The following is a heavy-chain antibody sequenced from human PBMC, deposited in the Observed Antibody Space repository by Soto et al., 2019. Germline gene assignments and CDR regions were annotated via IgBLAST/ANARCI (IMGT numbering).Heavy chain of an antibody. CDR1: GGSFSGYY. D-gene: IGHD2-15*01. CDR3: AVDGERIGY. Sequence: QVQLQQWGAGLLKPSETLSLTCAVYGGSFSGYYWNWIRQPPGKGLEWIGEINHSGNTNYNPSLKIRVTISLDKSKSQFSLKLSSVTAEDTAVYYCAVDGERIGYWGPGTLVTVSS. J-gene: IGHJ4*02. V-gene: IGHV4-34*01. CDR2: INHSGNT.